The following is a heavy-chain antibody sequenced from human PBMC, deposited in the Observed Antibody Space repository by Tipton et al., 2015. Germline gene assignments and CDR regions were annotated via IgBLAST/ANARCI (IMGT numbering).Heavy chain of an antibody. J-gene: IGHJ5*02. CDR1: GFSVRSND. Sequence: SLRLSCAASGFSVRSNDMNWVRQAPGKGLEWVSSIYSGGTTYYADSVKGRFTISRDNSKDTLFLQMNSLRAEDTAVYYCARGSINWSMYTWFDPWGQGTLVTVSS. D-gene: IGHD6-13*01. V-gene: IGHV3-53*01. CDR3: ARGSINWSMYTWFDP. CDR2: IYSGGTT.